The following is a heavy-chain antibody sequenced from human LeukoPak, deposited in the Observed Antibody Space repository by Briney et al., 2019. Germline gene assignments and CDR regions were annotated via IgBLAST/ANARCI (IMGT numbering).Heavy chain of an antibody. Sequence: AGGSLRLSCAASGFTFSSYWMSWVRQAPGKGLEWVANIKQDGSEKYYVDSVKGRFTISRDNAKNSLYLQMNSLRAEDTAVYYCARDNWSTLQYYYYGMDVWGQGTTVTVSS. V-gene: IGHV3-7*01. D-gene: IGHD1-20*01. J-gene: IGHJ6*02. CDR2: IKQDGSEK. CDR3: ARDNWSTLQYYYYGMDV. CDR1: GFTFSSYW.